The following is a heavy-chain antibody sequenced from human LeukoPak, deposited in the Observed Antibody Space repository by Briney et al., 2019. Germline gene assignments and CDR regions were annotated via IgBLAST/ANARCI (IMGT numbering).Heavy chain of an antibody. CDR1: GFTFSDYY. Sequence: GGSLRLSCAASGFTFSDYYMSWIRQAPGKGLEWVSYISSSGSNIYYADSVKGRFTISRDNAKNSLYLQMNSLRAEDTAVYYCARRAVAAYYYYGMDVWGQGTTVTVSS. V-gene: IGHV3-11*01. CDR2: ISSSGSNI. CDR3: ARRAVAAYYYYGMDV. D-gene: IGHD6-19*01. J-gene: IGHJ6*02.